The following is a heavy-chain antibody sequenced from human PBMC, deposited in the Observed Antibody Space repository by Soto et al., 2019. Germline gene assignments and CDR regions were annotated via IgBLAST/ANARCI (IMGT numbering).Heavy chain of an antibody. D-gene: IGHD1-26*01. CDR2: IRSKANSYAT. Sequence: EVQLVESGGGLVQPGGSLKLSCAASGFTFSGSAMHWVRQASGKGLEWVGRIRSKANSYATAYAASVKGRFTISRDDSKNPAYLQMNSLKTEDTAVYYCTRLSGSYLFDYWGQGTLVTVSS. CDR1: GFTFSGSA. J-gene: IGHJ4*02. V-gene: IGHV3-73*02. CDR3: TRLSGSYLFDY.